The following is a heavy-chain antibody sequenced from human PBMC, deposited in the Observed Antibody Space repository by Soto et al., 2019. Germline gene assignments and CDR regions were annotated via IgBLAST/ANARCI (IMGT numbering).Heavy chain of an antibody. D-gene: IGHD5-18*01. V-gene: IGHV3-15*01. CDR3: TTDRGHMYDFDY. CDR1: GFTFGNAR. CDR2: IKSKTDGGTA. J-gene: IGHJ4*02. Sequence: EVQLVESGGGLVKPGGSLRLSCAASGFTFGNARMNWVRQTPGKGLEWVGRIKSKTDGGTADYAAPVKGRFTISRDDSKNALYLQMNSLKTEDTAVYYCTTDRGHMYDFDYWGQGTLVPVSS.